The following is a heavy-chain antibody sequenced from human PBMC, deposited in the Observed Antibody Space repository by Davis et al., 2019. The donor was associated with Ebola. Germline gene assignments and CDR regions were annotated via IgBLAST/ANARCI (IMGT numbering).Heavy chain of an antibody. CDR2: INPKTGAA. Sequence: AASVKVSCKASGYTSSNYGISWVRQAPGQGLEWMGRINPKTGAAKYLQKFQGRVTMTRDSSIDTAYMELGSLRSDDTAVYYCARDGQQQLLVDTWFDPWGQGTLVTVSS. V-gene: IGHV1-2*06. J-gene: IGHJ5*02. D-gene: IGHD6-13*01. CDR1: GYTSSNYG. CDR3: ARDGQQQLLVDTWFDP.